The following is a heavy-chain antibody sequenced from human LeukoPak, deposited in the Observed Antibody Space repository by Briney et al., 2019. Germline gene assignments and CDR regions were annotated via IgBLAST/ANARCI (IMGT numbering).Heavy chain of an antibody. D-gene: IGHD6-19*01. V-gene: IGHV3-23*01. J-gene: IGHJ5*02. CDR2: ISASGGNT. CDR3: AKDRIVPVAVGFDL. CDR1: GFTFSRYG. Sequence: GGSLRLSCAASGFTFSRYGMSWVRQAPGRGLEWVSDISASGGNTYYADSVKGRFTISRDNSRDTLYLQMNSLRVEDTALYYCAKDRIVPVAVGFDLWGLGTLVTVSS.